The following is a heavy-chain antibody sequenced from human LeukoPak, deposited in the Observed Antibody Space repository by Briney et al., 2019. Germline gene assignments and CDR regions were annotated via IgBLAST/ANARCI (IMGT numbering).Heavy chain of an antibody. CDR2: ISAYNGNT. V-gene: IGHV1-18*01. J-gene: IGHJ5*02. Sequence: ASVKVSCKASGYTFTSYGISWVRQAPGQGLEWMGWISAYNGNTNYAQKLQGRVTMTTDTSTSTAYMELRSLRSDDTAVYYCARAPDPYYYDSSGFGWFDPWGQGTLVTVSS. D-gene: IGHD3-22*01. CDR3: ARAPDPYYYDSSGFGWFDP. CDR1: GYTFTSYG.